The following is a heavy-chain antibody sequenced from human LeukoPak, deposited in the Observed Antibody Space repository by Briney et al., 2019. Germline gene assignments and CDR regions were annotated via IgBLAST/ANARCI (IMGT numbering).Heavy chain of an antibody. J-gene: IGHJ4*02. CDR3: ARGYSSDN. V-gene: IGHV3-66*01. D-gene: IGHD2-21*01. CDR1: GFTVSSNY. Sequence: PGGSLRLSCAASGFTVSSNYMSWVRQAPGKGLEWISVIYSGGSTYYADSVKGRFTISRDNSKNTLNLQMNSLRAEDAAVYYCARGYSSDNWGQGTLVTVSS. CDR2: IYSGGST.